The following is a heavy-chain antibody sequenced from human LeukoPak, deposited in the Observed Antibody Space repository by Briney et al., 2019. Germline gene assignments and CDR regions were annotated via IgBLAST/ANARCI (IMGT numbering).Heavy chain of an antibody. Sequence: ASVKVSCKASGYTFTSYGISWVRQAPGQGLEWMGWISAYNGNTNYAQKLQGRVTMTEDTSTDTAYMELSSLRSEDTAVYYCATAAPLFGKSLDITSYHYGMDVWGQGTTVTVSS. J-gene: IGHJ6*02. CDR3: ATAAPLFGKSLDITSYHYGMDV. CDR2: ISAYNGNT. V-gene: IGHV1-18*01. CDR1: GYTFTSYG. D-gene: IGHD3-10*02.